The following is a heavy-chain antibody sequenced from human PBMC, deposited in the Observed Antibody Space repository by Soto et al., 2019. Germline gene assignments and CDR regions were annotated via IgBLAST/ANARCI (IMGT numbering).Heavy chain of an antibody. J-gene: IGHJ1*01. D-gene: IGHD3-22*01. CDR3: ARPLYYYDSSGYYVTSEYFQH. Sequence: QVQLVQSGAEVKKPGSSVKVSCKASGGTFSNYAISWVRQAPGQGLEWMGGIIPSFGTANYAQKFQDRVTITADKSTSTAYLELRSLRSEDTAVYYCARPLYYYDSSGYYVTSEYFQHWGQGTLVTVSS. CDR1: GGTFSNYA. V-gene: IGHV1-69*06. CDR2: IIPSFGTA.